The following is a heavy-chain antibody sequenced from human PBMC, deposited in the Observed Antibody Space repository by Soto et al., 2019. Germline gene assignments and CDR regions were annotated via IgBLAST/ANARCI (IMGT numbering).Heavy chain of an antibody. CDR3: AAGLLPRISGTTLNP. CDR2: INIEGTSA. D-gene: IGHD1-7*01. J-gene: IGHJ5*02. Sequence: EVQVVESGGGLVQPGGSLRLSCAASGFTFSRYWMHWVRQVPGKGLVWVSRINIEGTSATYADSVKGRFTISRDNARNTLFLQMNSLRAEDSAVYYCAAGLLPRISGTTLNPWCQGTLVIVSS. V-gene: IGHV3-74*01. CDR1: GFTFSRYW.